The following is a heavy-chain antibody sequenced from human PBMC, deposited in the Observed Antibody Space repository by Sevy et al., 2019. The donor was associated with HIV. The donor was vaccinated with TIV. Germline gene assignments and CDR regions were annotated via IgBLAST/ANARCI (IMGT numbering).Heavy chain of an antibody. Sequence: GGSLRLSCAASGFTFWSFGVNWVRQAPGKGLEWLGYISGDRGKIFYADSLKGRFSIFRDNARNSLYLQMRSLRVEDTAVYYCARRGCNGGNCYSDYYYGVDVWGQGTTVTVSS. CDR3: ARRGCNGGNCYSDYYYGVDV. CDR2: ISGDRGKI. V-gene: IGHV3-48*04. CDR1: GFTFWSFG. D-gene: IGHD2-15*01. J-gene: IGHJ6*01.